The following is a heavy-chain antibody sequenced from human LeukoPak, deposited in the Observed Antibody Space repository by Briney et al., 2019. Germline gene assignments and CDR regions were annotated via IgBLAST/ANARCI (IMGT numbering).Heavy chain of an antibody. J-gene: IGHJ4*02. D-gene: IGHD3-22*01. Sequence: GSLRLSCATSGFPFRDYGVSWIRQPPGKGLEWIGEINHSGSTNYNPSLKSRVTISVDTSKTQFSLKLSSVTAADMAVYYCARGSRYYYDSSGYYYFDYWGQGTLVTVSS. CDR2: INHSGST. CDR3: ARGSRYYYDSSGYYYFDY. CDR1: GFPFRDYG. V-gene: IGHV4-34*01.